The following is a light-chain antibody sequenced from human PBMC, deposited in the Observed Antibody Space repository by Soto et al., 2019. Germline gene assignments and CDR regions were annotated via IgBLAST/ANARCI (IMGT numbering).Light chain of an antibody. CDR2: ANN. CDR3: QSYDSSLSGSI. V-gene: IGLV1-40*01. Sequence: QTVVAQPPSVSGAPGQRVTISCTGSSSNTGTGYDVHWYQQFPGTAPKLLIYANNNRPSGVRDRFSASRSGPSASLAITGLQAEDEADYYCQSYDSSLSGSIFGGGTKVTVL. J-gene: IGLJ2*01. CDR1: SSNTGTGYD.